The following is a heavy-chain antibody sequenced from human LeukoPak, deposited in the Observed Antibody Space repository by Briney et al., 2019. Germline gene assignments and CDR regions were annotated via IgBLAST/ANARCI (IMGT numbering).Heavy chain of an antibody. CDR1: GFAFSSYA. CDR2: ISGSGGST. Sequence: PVSSLIVSCAASGFAFSSYAMSWVCQGPGKVLEWVSAISGSGGSTYYADSVKGRFTISRDNSKNTLYLQMNSLRAEDTAVYYCANGRVGAAPFEYWGQGTLVTVSS. V-gene: IGHV3-23*01. CDR3: ANGRVGAAPFEY. J-gene: IGHJ4*02. D-gene: IGHD1-26*01.